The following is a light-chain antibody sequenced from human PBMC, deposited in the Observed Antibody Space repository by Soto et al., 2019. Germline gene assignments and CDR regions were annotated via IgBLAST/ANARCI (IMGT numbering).Light chain of an antibody. V-gene: IGKV3-11*01. CDR1: QSVTTY. Sequence: EVVLKLSPATVSLSPGERATLSCRASQSVTTYLAWYQQKPGQPPRLLIYGAFNRAAGIPARFSGSGSGTDFTLTISSLEPEDSAVYYCQQRTIWPPVTFGQGTRLEI. CDR3: QQRTIWPPVT. CDR2: GAF. J-gene: IGKJ5*01.